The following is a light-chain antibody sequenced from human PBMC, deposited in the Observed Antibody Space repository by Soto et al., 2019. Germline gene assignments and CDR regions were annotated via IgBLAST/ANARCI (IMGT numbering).Light chain of an antibody. CDR3: ASYTTSTARFV. J-gene: IGLJ1*01. CDR2: EVS. CDR1: SSDVGSYNR. Sequence: QSALAQPPSLSGAPGQSVTIPRTGTSSDVGSYNRVSWYQQPPGTAPKVMIYEVSNRPSGVPDRFSGSKSGNTASLTISGLQAEDEADYYCASYTTSTARFVFGTGTKVTVL. V-gene: IGLV2-18*02.